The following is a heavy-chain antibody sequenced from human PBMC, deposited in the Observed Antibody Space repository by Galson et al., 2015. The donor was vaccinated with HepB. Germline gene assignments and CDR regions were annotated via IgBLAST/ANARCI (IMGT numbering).Heavy chain of an antibody. CDR1: AFTVSSNN. J-gene: IGHJ4*02. CDR3: AKGSDSSGWSADY. D-gene: IGHD6-19*01. CDR2: VYSGGST. V-gene: IGHV3-66*01. Sequence: YLRLSCAAAAFTVSSNNMTCGRQVPGHGVEWVSVVYSGGSTYYADYVKGRFTISRDNSKNTLYLQMNSLSAEATAVSYCAKGSDSSGWSADYWGQGTLVTVSS.